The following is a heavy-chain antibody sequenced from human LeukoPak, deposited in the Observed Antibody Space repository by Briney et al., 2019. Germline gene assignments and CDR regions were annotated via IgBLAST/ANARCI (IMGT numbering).Heavy chain of an antibody. CDR3: ARGASVSVLYYFYYYMDV. CDR2: INPNTGGT. J-gene: IGHJ6*03. V-gene: IGHV1-2*02. CDR1: GYTFTDYY. Sequence: ASVKVSCKASGYTFTDYYIHWVRQAPGQGLEWMGWINPNTGGTNYAQKFQGRVTMTRDTSISTAYMELSRLRSDDTAVFYCARGASVSVLYYFYYYMDVWGKGTTVTISS. D-gene: IGHD2/OR15-2a*01.